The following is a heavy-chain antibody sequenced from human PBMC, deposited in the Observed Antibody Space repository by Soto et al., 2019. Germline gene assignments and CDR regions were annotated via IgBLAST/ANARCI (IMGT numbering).Heavy chain of an antibody. CDR2: IWYDGSNK. CDR3: ARDRNADYYDSQYYYGMDV. D-gene: IGHD3-22*01. CDR1: GFTFGSYG. V-gene: IGHV3-33*01. J-gene: IGHJ6*02. Sequence: GGSLRLSCAASGFTFGSYGMHWVRQAPGKGLEWVAVIWYDGSNKYYADSVKGRFTISRDNSKNTLYLQMNSLRAEDTAVYYCARDRNADYYDSQYYYGMDVWGQGTTVTVSS.